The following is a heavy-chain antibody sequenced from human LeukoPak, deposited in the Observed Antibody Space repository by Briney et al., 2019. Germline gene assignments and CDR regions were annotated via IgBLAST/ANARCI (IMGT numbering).Heavy chain of an antibody. CDR1: GFTFSSYS. D-gene: IGHD5-18*01. CDR2: ISSSSSYM. Sequence: GGSLRLSCAASGFTFSSYSMNWVRQAPGKGLEWVSCISSSSSYMYYADSVKGRFTISRDNAKNSLYLQMNSLRAEDTAVYYCARGEDTALVSGGYNWFDPWGQGTLVTVSS. J-gene: IGHJ5*02. CDR3: ARGEDTALVSGGYNWFDP. V-gene: IGHV3-21*01.